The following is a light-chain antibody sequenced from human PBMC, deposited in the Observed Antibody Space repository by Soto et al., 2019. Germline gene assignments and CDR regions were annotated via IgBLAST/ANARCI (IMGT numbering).Light chain of an antibody. Sequence: DIQMTQSPSSLSASVGDRVTIPCRASQSITRSLNWYQQKPGKAPKLLISDASSLESGVPSRFSGSGSGTEFTLTISSLQPDDFATYFCQQSYSRPRTFGQGTKVDIK. CDR3: QQSYSRPRT. V-gene: IGKV1-39*01. J-gene: IGKJ1*01. CDR1: QSITRS. CDR2: DAS.